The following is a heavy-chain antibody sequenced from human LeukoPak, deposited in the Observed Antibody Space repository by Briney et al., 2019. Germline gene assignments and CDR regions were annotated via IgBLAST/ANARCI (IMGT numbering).Heavy chain of an antibody. D-gene: IGHD4-17*01. J-gene: IGHJ4*02. CDR3: ARVREGVDYGDYFDY. V-gene: IGHV4-4*02. CDR1: GGSISSSNW. CDR2: IYHSGST. Sequence: SETLSLTCAVSGGSISSSNWWSWVRQPPGKGLEWIGEIYHSGSTNYNPSLKSRVTISVDKSKNQFSLKLSSVTAADTAVYYCARVREGVDYGDYFDYWGQGTLVTVSS.